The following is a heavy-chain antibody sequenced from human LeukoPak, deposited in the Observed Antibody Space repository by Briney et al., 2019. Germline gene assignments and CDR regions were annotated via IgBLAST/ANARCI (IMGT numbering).Heavy chain of an antibody. D-gene: IGHD6-19*01. V-gene: IGHV3-30*03. CDR3: VADFDY. J-gene: IGHJ4*02. Sequence: GGSLRLSCAASGFTFSDYYMSWIRQAPGKGLEWVALLSYDGNNQYYADSVKDRFTLSRDNSQNTLYLQMNSLRAEDTATYYCVADFDYWGQGTLVTVSS. CDR1: GFTFSDYY. CDR2: LSYDGNNQ.